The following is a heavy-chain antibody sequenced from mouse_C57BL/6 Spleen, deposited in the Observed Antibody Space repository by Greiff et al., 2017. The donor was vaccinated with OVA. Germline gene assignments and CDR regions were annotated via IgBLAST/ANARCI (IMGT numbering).Heavy chain of an antibody. D-gene: IGHD1-1*01. V-gene: IGHV1-82*01. CDR1: GYAFSSSW. J-gene: IGHJ2*01. CDR3: AREIIYYGSDFDY. Sequence: QVQLQQSGPELVKPGASVKISCKASGYAFSSSWMNWVKQRPGKGLEWIGRIYPGDGDTNYNGKFKGKATLTADKSSSTAYMHLSSLTSEDSAVYFCAREIIYYGSDFDYWGQGTTLTVSS. CDR2: IYPGDGDT.